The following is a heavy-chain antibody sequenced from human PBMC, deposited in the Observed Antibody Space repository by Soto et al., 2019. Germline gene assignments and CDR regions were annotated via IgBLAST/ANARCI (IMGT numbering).Heavy chain of an antibody. CDR1: GYRFTIHW. CDR3: ARGDFWSGYYWFDP. J-gene: IGHJ5*02. D-gene: IGHD3-3*01. Sequence: GESLKISCNCSGYRFTIHWIAWVRQTPVKGLEWMGIIYPGDSDTRYSPSFQGQVTISVDKSIDTAYLQWSSLKASDTAMYYCARGDFWSGYYWFDPWGQGTLVTVSS. V-gene: IGHV5-51*01. CDR2: IYPGDSDT.